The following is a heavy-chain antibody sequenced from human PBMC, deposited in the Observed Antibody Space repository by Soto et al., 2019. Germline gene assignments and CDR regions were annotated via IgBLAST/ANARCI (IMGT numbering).Heavy chain of an antibody. D-gene: IGHD3-22*01. CDR3: ARTSGARTYYYDSSGYPFDY. V-gene: IGHV1-18*01. CDR1: GYTFTSYG. Sequence: QVQLVQSGAEVKKPGASVKVSCKASGYTFTSYGISWVRQAPGQGLEWMGWISAYNGNTNYAQKLQGRVTMTTDTSTSTAYMERRSLRSDDTAVYYCARTSGARTYYYDSSGYPFDYWGQGTLVTVSS. CDR2: ISAYNGNT. J-gene: IGHJ4*02.